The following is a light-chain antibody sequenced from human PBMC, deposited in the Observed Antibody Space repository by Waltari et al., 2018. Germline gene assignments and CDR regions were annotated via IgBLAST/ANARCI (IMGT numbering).Light chain of an antibody. CDR1: SGHSSYT. CDR3: QTWGTGSHVV. V-gene: IGLV4-69*01. J-gene: IGLJ2*01. CDR2: VNSDGSH. Sequence: QLVLTHSPSASASLGASVKLTCTLSSGHSSYTIAWHQQQPEKGPRYLMKVNSDGSHSKGDGIPDRFSGSSSGAERYLTISSLQSEDEADYYCQTWGTGSHVVFGGGTKLTVL.